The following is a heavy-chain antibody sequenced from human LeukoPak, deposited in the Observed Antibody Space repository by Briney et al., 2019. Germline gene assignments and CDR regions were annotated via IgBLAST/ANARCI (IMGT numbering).Heavy chain of an antibody. CDR2: IYYSGST. D-gene: IGHD3-16*01. CDR3: ARGTLDIWLGEVVVGDAFDI. J-gene: IGHJ3*02. V-gene: IGHV4-59*12. CDR1: GGSISSYY. Sequence: ASETLSLTCTVSGGSISSYYWSWIRQPPGKGLEWIGYIYYSGSTNYNPSLKSRVTISVDRSKNQFSLKLSSVTAADTAVYYCARGTLDIWLGEVVVGDAFDIWGQGTMVTVSS.